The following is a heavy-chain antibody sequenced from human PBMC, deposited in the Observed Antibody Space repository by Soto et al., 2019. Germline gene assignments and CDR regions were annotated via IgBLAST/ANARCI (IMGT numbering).Heavy chain of an antibody. D-gene: IGHD3-22*01. CDR2: ISGSGGST. Sequence: GGSLRLSCAASGFTFSSYAMSWVRQAPGKGLEWVSAISGSGGSTYYADSVKGRFTISRDNSKNTLYLQMNSLRAEDTAVYYYAKVRRITMIVVVITDWYFDLWGRGTLVTVSS. J-gene: IGHJ2*01. CDR1: GFTFSSYA. CDR3: AKVRRITMIVVVITDWYFDL. V-gene: IGHV3-23*01.